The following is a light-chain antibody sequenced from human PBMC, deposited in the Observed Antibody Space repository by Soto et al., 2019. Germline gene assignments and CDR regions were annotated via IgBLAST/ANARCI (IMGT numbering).Light chain of an antibody. Sequence: QSVLTQPASVSGCPGQSITISCTGTSSDVGGYNYVSWYQQHPGKAPKLMIYEVSNRPSGVSNRFSGSKSGNTASLTISGLQAEDEADYYCSSYTSSSTRVFGTGTKGTVL. CDR3: SSYTSSSTRV. J-gene: IGLJ1*01. CDR1: SSDVGGYNY. V-gene: IGLV2-14*01. CDR2: EVS.